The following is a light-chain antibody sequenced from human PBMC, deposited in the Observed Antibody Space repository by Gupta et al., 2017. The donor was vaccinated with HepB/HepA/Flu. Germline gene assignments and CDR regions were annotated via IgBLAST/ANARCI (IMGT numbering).Light chain of an antibody. CDR3: SSYTSSSPVV. Sequence: QSALTHPASASGSPGQSITISCTGTSSDVGGYNYVSWYQQHPGKAPKLMIYDVSNRPSGVSNRFSGSKSGNTASLTISGLQAEDEADYYCSSYTSSSPVVFGGGTKLTVL. J-gene: IGLJ2*01. V-gene: IGLV2-14*03. CDR2: DVS. CDR1: SSDVGGYNY.